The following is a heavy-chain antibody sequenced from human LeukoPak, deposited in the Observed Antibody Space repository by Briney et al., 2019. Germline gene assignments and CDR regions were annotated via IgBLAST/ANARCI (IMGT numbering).Heavy chain of an antibody. CDR1: GGTFSSYA. V-gene: IGHV1-69*13. CDR2: IIPIFGTA. D-gene: IGHD3-22*01. CDR3: ARDGNTMISNDAFDI. Sequence: SVKLSCKASGGTFSSYAISWVRQAPGQGLEWMGGIIPIFGTANYAQKFQGRVTITADESTSTAYMELSSLRSEDTAVYYCARDGNTMISNDAFDIWGQGTMVTVSS. J-gene: IGHJ3*02.